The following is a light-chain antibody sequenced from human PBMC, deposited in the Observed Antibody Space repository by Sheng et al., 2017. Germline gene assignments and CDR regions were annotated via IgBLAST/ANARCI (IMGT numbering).Light chain of an antibody. J-gene: IGKJ1*01. CDR3: SRP. V-gene: IGKV1-27*01. CDR2: AAS. Sequence: DIQMTQSPSSLSASVGDRVTITCRASQDTGNYLAWYQQRPGKVPKLLIYAASTLQSGVPSRFSGSGSGTDFTLTISSLQPEDFATYYCSRPFGQGTKVEIK. CDR1: QDTGNY.